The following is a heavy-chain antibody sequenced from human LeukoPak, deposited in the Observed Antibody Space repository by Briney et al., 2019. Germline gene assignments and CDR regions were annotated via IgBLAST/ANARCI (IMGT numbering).Heavy chain of an antibody. Sequence: ASETVSCKASGYTFTGFYIHWVRQAPGQGLEWMGWINPYRGDTKHAQKFQGRVIMTRDTSISTAYLELSSLRSDDTAVYYCAGGTMVRGVDLAEDQFSYHAMDVWGRGTTVTVSS. CDR2: INPYRGDT. D-gene: IGHD3-10*01. V-gene: IGHV1-2*02. CDR3: AGGTMVRGVDLAEDQFSYHAMDV. CDR1: GYTFTGFY. J-gene: IGHJ6*02.